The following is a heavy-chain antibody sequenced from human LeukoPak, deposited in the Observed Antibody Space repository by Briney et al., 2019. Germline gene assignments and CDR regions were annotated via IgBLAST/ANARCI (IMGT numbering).Heavy chain of an antibody. Sequence: SETLSLTCAVYGGSFSGYYWSWIRQPPGKGLEWIGEINHSGSTNYNPSLKSRVTISVDTSKNQFSLKLSSVTAADTAVYYCTRTGSYYYYYMDVWGKETTVTVSS. CDR3: TRTGSYYYYYMDV. V-gene: IGHV4-34*01. CDR2: INHSGST. CDR1: GGSFSGYY. D-gene: IGHD3-10*01. J-gene: IGHJ6*03.